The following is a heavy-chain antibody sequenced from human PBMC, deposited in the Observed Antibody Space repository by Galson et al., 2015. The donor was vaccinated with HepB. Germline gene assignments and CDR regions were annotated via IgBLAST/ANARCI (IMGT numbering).Heavy chain of an antibody. Sequence: SLRLSCAASGFTFSTYAMSWVRQAPGKGLEWVSLITTSAGSTYYSDSVKGRLTISRDNSKNTLYLQMNSLRAEDTAVYYCAKDGRAYFGVLTGAWVPSHFDYWGQGTLVTVSS. CDR3: AKDGRAYFGVLTGAWVPSHFDY. D-gene: IGHD3-9*01. V-gene: IGHV3-23*01. J-gene: IGHJ4*02. CDR1: GFTFSTYA. CDR2: ITTSAGST.